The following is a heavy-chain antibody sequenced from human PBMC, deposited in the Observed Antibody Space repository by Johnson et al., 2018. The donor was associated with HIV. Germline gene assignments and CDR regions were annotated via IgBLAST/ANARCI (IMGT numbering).Heavy chain of an antibody. V-gene: IGHV3-48*03. CDR1: GFTFSSYE. CDR2: ISSSGSTI. Sequence: VQLVESGGGLVQPGGSLRLSCAASGFTFSSYEMNWVRQAPGKGLEWVSYISSSGSTIYYADSVKGRFTISRDNAKNSLYLQMNSLRAEDTAVYYCARNRYYYDSSGYYPGAFDIWGQGTMVTVSS. D-gene: IGHD3-22*01. J-gene: IGHJ3*02. CDR3: ARNRYYYDSSGYYPGAFDI.